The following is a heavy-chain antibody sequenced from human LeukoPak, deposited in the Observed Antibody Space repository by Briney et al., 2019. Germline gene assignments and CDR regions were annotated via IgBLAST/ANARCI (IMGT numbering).Heavy chain of an antibody. CDR2: IIPIFGTA. V-gene: IGHV1-69*05. CDR1: GGTFSSYA. J-gene: IGHJ4*02. CDR3: ARGAHLAFDY. Sequence: ASVKVSCEASGGTFSSYAISWVRQAPGQGLEWMGGIIPIFGTANYAQKFQGRVTITTDESTSTAYMELSSLRSEDTAVYYCARGAHLAFDYWGQGTLVTVSS.